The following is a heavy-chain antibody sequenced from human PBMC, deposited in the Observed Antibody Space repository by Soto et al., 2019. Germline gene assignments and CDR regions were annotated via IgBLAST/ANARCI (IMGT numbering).Heavy chain of an antibody. Sequence: QVQLQESGPGLVKPSETLSLPCTVSGGSVSSGSYYWSWIRQPPGKGLEWLGYIYYSGSTNYNPSHKNPVTKSVDQPKNPAALKISSVTAADAAVYYCASGGFYNGATNNFDFWGQGTLVTASS. V-gene: IGHV4-61*01. CDR2: IYYSGST. D-gene: IGHD3-10*01. CDR1: GGSVSSGSYY. J-gene: IGHJ4*01. CDR3: ASGGFYNGATNNFDF.